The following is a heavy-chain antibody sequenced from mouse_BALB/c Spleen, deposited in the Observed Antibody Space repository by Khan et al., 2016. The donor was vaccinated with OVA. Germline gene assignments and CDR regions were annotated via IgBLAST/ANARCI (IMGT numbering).Heavy chain of an antibody. CDR2: ICAGGST. CDR1: GFSFTSYG. D-gene: IGHD1-3*01. V-gene: IGHV2-9*02. Sequence: VQLVVSGPGLVAPSQSLSITCTVSGFSFTSYGVHWVHQPPGKGLEWLGVICAGGSTNYYSALMSKRNINKNNSKSQVFLKMNNLQTDDTAMYYCARLDNIWGQGTTLTVSS. J-gene: IGHJ2*01. CDR3: ARLDNI.